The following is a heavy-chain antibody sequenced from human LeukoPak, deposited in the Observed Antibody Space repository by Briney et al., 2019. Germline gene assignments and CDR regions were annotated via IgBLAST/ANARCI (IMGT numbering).Heavy chain of an antibody. Sequence: SETLSLTCTVSGGSISSYYWSWIRQPPGKGLEWIGYIYYSGSTNYNPSLKSGGTISVDTSENQFSLKLSSVTAADTAVYYCASSKAARRTMPGNWGQGTLVTVSS. J-gene: IGHJ4*02. D-gene: IGHD6-6*01. CDR1: GGSISSYY. V-gene: IGHV4-59*01. CDR3: ASSKAARRTMPGN. CDR2: IYYSGST.